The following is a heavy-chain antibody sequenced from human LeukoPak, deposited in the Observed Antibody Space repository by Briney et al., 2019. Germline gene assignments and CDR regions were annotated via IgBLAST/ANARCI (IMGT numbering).Heavy chain of an antibody. D-gene: IGHD3-9*01. CDR3: ASWDPLTDGGQFDY. Sequence: GASVEVSCKASGYTFTSYGISWVRQAPGQGLEWMGWISAYNGNTNYAQKLQGRVTMTTDTSTSTAYMELRSLRSDDTAVYYCASWDPLTDGGQFDYWGQGTQVTVSS. J-gene: IGHJ4*02. CDR2: ISAYNGNT. CDR1: GYTFTSYG. V-gene: IGHV1-18*01.